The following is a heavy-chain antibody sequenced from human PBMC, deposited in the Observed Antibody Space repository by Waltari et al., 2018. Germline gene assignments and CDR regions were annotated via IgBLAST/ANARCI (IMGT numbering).Heavy chain of an antibody. V-gene: IGHV3-9*01. D-gene: IGHD6-13*01. CDR3: AKSSSWYHGYFDY. Sequence: EVQLVESGGGLVQPGRSLRLSCAASGFTFDDYAMHWVRQAPGKGLEWVSGISWNSGSIGYADSVKGRFTISRDNAKNSLYLQMNSLRAEDTALYYCAKSSSWYHGYFDYWGQGTLVTVSS. CDR2: ISWNSGSI. J-gene: IGHJ4*02. CDR1: GFTFDDYA.